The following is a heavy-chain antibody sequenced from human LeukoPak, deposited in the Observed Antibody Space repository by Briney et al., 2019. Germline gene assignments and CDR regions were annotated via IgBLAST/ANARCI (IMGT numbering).Heavy chain of an antibody. V-gene: IGHV3-33*06. CDR3: AKEHLGYCSSTSCSSFDY. CDR1: GFTFSSYG. J-gene: IGHJ4*02. CDR2: IWYDGSNK. Sequence: PGRSLRLSCAASGFTFSSYGMHWVRQAPGKGLEWVAVIWYDGSNKYYADSVKGRFTISRDNSKNTLYLQMNSLRAEDTAVCYCAKEHLGYCSSTSCSSFDYWGQGTLVTVSS. D-gene: IGHD2-2*01.